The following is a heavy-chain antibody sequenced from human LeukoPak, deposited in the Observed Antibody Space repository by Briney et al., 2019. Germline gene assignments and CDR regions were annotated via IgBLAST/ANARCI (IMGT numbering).Heavy chain of an antibody. CDR2: SHLNSSGT. CDR3: VTSTGYFNTWGAFDI. V-gene: IGHV1-2*02. D-gene: IGHD2-15*01. J-gene: IGHJ3*02. Sequence: ASVTLSFNSSVYTFTVYYMHWVRHAPGQGLELMALSHLNSSGTKYAQKLQRRVTMTRDTSISTAYMDLTSLRSDDPAVYYCVTSTGYFNTWGAFDIWGQGTMVTVSS. CDR1: VYTFTVYY.